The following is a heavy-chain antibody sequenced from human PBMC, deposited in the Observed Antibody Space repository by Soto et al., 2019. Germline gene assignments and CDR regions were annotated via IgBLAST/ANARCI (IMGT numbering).Heavy chain of an antibody. J-gene: IGHJ4*02. CDR2: INHSGST. CDR1: GGSFSGDY. D-gene: IGHD6-19*01. CDR3: ARGWSSGSYYLFDY. V-gene: IGHV4-34*01. Sequence: SETLSLTCAVYGGSFSGDYWSWIRQPPGKVLEWIGAINHSGSTNYNPSLKSRVSISVDTSKNQFSLTLTSVTAADTAVYSCARGWSSGSYYLFDYWGRGTLVT.